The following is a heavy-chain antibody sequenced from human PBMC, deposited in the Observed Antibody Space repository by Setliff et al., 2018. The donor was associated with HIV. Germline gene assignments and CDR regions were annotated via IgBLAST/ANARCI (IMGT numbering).Heavy chain of an antibody. V-gene: IGHV4-39*01. Sequence: PSETLSLTCTVSGGSISSSSYYWGWIRQPPGKGLEWIGSIYYSGSTYSNPSLKSRVIISADTSKNQFSLKLSSVTAADTAVYYCARGNNGYYYDSSGYYHWGQGTLVTVSS. CDR3: ARGNNGYYYDSSGYYH. D-gene: IGHD3-22*01. CDR2: IYYSGST. CDR1: GGSISSSSYY. J-gene: IGHJ5*02.